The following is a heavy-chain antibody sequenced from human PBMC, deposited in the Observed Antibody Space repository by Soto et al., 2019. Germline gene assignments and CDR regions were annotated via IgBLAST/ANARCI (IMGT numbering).Heavy chain of an antibody. D-gene: IGHD2-2*01. J-gene: IGHJ3*01. CDR2: INPWKGDT. Sequence: QVQLVQSGAEMKKPGPSVKVSCQASGYTFSTYGITWVRQAPGQGLDWMGWINPWKGDTNSEARFQDRVTMTTDTSTRTDYMELRSLRSDDTAVYYCARVKVPAAILGAFDLWGQGTLVTVSS. CDR3: ARVKVPAAILGAFDL. V-gene: IGHV1-18*01. CDR1: GYTFSTYG.